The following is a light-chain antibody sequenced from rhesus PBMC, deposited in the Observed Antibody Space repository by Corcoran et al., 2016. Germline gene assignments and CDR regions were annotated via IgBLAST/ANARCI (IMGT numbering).Light chain of an antibody. J-gene: IGKJ1*01. V-gene: IGKV2-65*01. CDR3: MQALEFPQT. CDR1: QSLVHSNGNTY. CDR2: KVS. Sequence: DVVMTQSPLALPITPGQPASISCRSSQSLVHSNGNTYLSWFQQKPGQPPRLLIYKVSNRYSGVPDRFSGRGSDTDFTLKISRVEAGDVGVYCCMQALEFPQTFGQGTKVEIK.